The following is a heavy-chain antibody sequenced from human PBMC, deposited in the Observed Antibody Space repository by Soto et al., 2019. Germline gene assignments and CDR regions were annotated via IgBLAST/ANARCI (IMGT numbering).Heavy chain of an antibody. CDR2: IYYSGST. Sequence: SETLSLTCTVSGGSISSYYWSWIRQPPGKGLEWIGYIYYSGSTNYNPSLKSRVTISVDTSKNQFSLKLSSVTAADTAVYYCARATGPYFDPWGQGTLVTVSS. V-gene: IGHV4-59*01. CDR3: ARATGPYFDP. CDR1: GGSISSYY. D-gene: IGHD3-10*01. J-gene: IGHJ5*02.